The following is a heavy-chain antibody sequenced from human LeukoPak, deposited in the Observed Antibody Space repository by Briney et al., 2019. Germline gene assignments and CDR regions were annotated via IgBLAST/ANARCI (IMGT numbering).Heavy chain of an antibody. CDR3: ARERETVVVVGAIDY. Sequence: ASVKVSCKASGYTFTGYYMHWVRQAPGQGLEWMGWINPNSGGTNYAQKFQGRVTMTRDTSISTAYMELSRLRSDDTAVYYCARERETVVVVGAIDYWGQGTLVTVSS. D-gene: IGHD2-15*01. V-gene: IGHV1-2*02. J-gene: IGHJ4*02. CDR1: GYTFTGYY. CDR2: INPNSGGT.